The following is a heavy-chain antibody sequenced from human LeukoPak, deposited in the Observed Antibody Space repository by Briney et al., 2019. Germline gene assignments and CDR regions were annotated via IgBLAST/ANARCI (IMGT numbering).Heavy chain of an antibody. CDR3: ARELYDSSGYWFDY. D-gene: IGHD3-22*01. CDR2: ISTTTYK. V-gene: IGHV3-11*06. CDR1: GFGFSGYY. Sequence: GGSLRLSCAASGFGFSGYYMSWIRQAPGRGLEWVSYISTTTYKNSADSVRGRFTISRDNAKNSPYLQMNSLRAEDTAVYYCARELYDSSGYWFDYWGQGTLVTVSS. J-gene: IGHJ4*02.